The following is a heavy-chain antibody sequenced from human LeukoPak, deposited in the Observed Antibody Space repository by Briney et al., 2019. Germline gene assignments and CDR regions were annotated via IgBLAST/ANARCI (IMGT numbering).Heavy chain of an antibody. Sequence: GGSLRLSCAASGFTFSNAWMSWVRQAPGKGLEWVGRIKSKTDGGTTDYAAPVEGRFTISRDDSKNTLYLQMNSLKTEDTAVYYCTTDLEYYYGSGSYYIRFDYWGQGTLVTVSS. V-gene: IGHV3-15*01. J-gene: IGHJ4*02. CDR2: IKSKTDGGTT. CDR1: GFTFSNAW. CDR3: TTDLEYYYGSGSYYIRFDY. D-gene: IGHD3-10*01.